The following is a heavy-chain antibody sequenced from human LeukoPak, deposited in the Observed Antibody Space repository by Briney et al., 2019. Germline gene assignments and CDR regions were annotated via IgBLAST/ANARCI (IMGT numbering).Heavy chain of an antibody. CDR1: GFTFSGSA. CDR2: IRSKANSYAT. Sequence: GGSLRLSCAASGFTFSGSAMHWVRQASGKGLEWVGRIRSKANSYATAYAASVKGRFTISRDDSKNTAYLQMNSLKTEDTAVYYCALHYPGRFGELLFWFDPWGQGTLVTVSS. D-gene: IGHD3-10*01. J-gene: IGHJ5*02. V-gene: IGHV3-73*01. CDR3: ALHYPGRFGELLFWFDP.